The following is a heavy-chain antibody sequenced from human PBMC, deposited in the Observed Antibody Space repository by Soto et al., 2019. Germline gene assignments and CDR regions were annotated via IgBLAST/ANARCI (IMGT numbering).Heavy chain of an antibody. CDR3: ARDSSGWYFNVDYYGMDV. CDR2: INPNSGGT. Sequence: ASVKVSCKASGYTFTGYYMHWVRQAPGQGLEWMGWINPNSGGTNYAQKFQGWVTMTRDTSISTAYMELSRLRSDDTAVYYCARDSSGWYFNVDYYGMDVWGQGTTVNVSS. CDR1: GYTFTGYY. J-gene: IGHJ6*02. D-gene: IGHD6-19*01. V-gene: IGHV1-2*04.